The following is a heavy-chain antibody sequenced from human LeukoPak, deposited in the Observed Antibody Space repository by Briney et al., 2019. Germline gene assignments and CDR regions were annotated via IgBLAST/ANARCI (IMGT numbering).Heavy chain of an antibody. J-gene: IGHJ5*02. D-gene: IGHD3-10*01. CDR3: ARTSGSYRLDWFDP. Sequence: SEILSLTCAVYGGSFSGYYWSWIRQPPGKGLEWIGEINHSGSTNYNPSLKSRVTISVDTSKNQFSLKLSSVTAADTAVYYCARTSGSYRLDWFDPWGQGTLVTVSS. V-gene: IGHV4-34*01. CDR2: INHSGST. CDR1: GGSFSGYY.